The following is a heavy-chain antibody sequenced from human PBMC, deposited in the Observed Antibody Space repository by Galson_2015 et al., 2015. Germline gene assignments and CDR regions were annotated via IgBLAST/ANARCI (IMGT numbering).Heavy chain of an antibody. CDR2: IYTSGST. D-gene: IGHD6-19*01. CDR1: GGSISSGSYY. J-gene: IGHJ5*02. V-gene: IGHV4-61*02. CDR3: ARARTGYSSNWFDP. Sequence: NLSLTCTVSGGSISSGSYYWSWIRQPAGKGLEWIGRIYTSGSTNYNPSLKSRVTISVDTSKNQFSLKLSSVTAADTAVYYCARARTGYSSNWFDPWGQGTLVTVSS.